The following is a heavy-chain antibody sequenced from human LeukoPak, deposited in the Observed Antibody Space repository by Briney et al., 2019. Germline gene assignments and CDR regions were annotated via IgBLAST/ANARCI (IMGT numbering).Heavy chain of an antibody. D-gene: IGHD5-24*01. Sequence: ASVKVSCKASGGTFSSYAISWVRQAPGQGLEWMGGIIPIFGTANYAQKFQGRVTITADKSTSTAYMELSSLRSEDTAVYYCARWGLTAGPYGYNSQYWGQGTLVTVSS. V-gene: IGHV1-69*06. CDR1: GGTFSSYA. CDR3: ARWGLTAGPYGYNSQY. CDR2: IIPIFGTA. J-gene: IGHJ4*02.